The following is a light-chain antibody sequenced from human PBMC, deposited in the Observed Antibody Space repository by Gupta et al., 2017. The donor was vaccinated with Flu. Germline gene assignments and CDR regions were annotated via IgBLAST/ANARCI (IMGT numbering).Light chain of an antibody. J-gene: IGKJ2*01. Sequence: IRMTQSQSSLSASTGDRVTITCRASQSINSYVAWYQQRPGKAPTLLIYAASISQSGVPSRFSGTGSGTDFILTISRLESEDVATYYCQQYYDYPHTFGQGTKVEI. CDR1: QSINSY. CDR3: QQYYDYPHT. CDR2: AAS. V-gene: IGKV1-8*01.